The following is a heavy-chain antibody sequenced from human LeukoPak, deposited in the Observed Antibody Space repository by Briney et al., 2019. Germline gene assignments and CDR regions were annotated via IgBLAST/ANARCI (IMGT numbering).Heavy chain of an antibody. D-gene: IGHD3-10*02. V-gene: IGHV4-34*01. Sequence: SETLSLTCAVYGGSFSGYYWSWIRQPPGKGLEWIGEINHSGSTNYNPSLKSRVTISVDTSKNQFSLKLSSVTAADTAVYYCARLVPPADVHYYYYGMDVWGQGTTVTVSS. CDR2: INHSGST. CDR3: ARLVPPADVHYYYYGMDV. J-gene: IGHJ6*02. CDR1: GGSFSGYY.